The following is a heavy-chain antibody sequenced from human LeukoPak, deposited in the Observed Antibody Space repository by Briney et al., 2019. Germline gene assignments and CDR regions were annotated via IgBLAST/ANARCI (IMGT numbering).Heavy chain of an antibody. D-gene: IGHD3-16*01. CDR2: IGGNGIA. CDR3: AKDRANWAIDD. J-gene: IGHJ4*02. V-gene: IGHV3-48*04. Sequence: GGSLRLSCAASGFAFSSYAMTWVRQAPGKGLEWISYIGGNGIAFYADSVKGRFTASKDDARKSMYLQMNSLRVEDTAVYYCAKDRANWAIDDWGQGTQVTVSS. CDR1: GFAFSSYA.